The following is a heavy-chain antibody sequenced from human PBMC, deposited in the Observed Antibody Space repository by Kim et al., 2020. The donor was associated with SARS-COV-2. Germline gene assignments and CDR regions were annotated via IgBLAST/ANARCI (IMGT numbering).Heavy chain of an antibody. Sequence: SQTLSLTCAISGDSVSSNSAAWNWIRQSPSRGLEWLGRTYCRSKWYNDYAVSVKSRITINPDTSKNQFSLQLNSVTPEDTAVYYCARDIREAVAGSYYYYGMDVSGHGTTVICSS. CDR3: ARDIREAVAGSYYYYGMDV. CDR1: GDSVSSNSAA. J-gene: IGHJ6*02. V-gene: IGHV6-1*01. D-gene: IGHD6-19*01. CDR2: TYCRSKWYN.